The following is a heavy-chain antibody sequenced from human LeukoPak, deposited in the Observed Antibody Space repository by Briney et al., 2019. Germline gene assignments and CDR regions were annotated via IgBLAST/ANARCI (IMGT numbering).Heavy chain of an antibody. Sequence: PSETLSLTCAVSGGSFSGHWWCWIRQSPGTGLEWIGEISHSGETNYNPSFESRVSISLDTSKNQFSLHLSSVTAADTAVYYCARTDYSLPWGQGTPVTVSS. CDR2: ISHSGET. D-gene: IGHD4-11*01. CDR1: GGSFSGHW. V-gene: IGHV4-34*01. J-gene: IGHJ5*02. CDR3: ARTDYSLP.